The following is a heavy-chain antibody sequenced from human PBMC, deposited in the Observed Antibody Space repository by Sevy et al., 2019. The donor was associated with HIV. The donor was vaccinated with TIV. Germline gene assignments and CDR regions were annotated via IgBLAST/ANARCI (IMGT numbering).Heavy chain of an antibody. D-gene: IGHD1-26*01. CDR2: IYYSGST. Sequence: SETLSLTCTVSGGSVSSGSYYWSWIRQPPGKGLEWSGYIYYSGSTNYNPSLKSRVTISVDTSKNQFSLKLSSVTAADTAVYYCARVGATFYYYGMDVWGQGTTVTVSS. CDR1: GGSVSSGSYY. CDR3: ARVGATFYYYGMDV. V-gene: IGHV4-61*01. J-gene: IGHJ6*02.